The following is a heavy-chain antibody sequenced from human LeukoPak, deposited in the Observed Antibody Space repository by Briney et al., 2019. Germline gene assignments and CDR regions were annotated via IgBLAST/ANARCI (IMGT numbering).Heavy chain of an antibody. Sequence: GASVKVSCKASGFTFTSSAVQWVRQARGQRLEWIGWIVVGSGNTNYAQKFQERVTITRDMSTSTAYMELSSLRSEDTAVYYCAGLDFWSGHFDYWGQGTLVTVSS. CDR3: AGLDFWSGHFDY. V-gene: IGHV1-58*01. D-gene: IGHD3-3*01. CDR1: GFTFTSSA. CDR2: IVVGSGNT. J-gene: IGHJ4*02.